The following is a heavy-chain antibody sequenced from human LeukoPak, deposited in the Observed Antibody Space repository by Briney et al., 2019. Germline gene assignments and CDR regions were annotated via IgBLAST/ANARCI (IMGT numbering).Heavy chain of an antibody. J-gene: IGHJ6*03. CDR3: VRGADYHILTGYMDV. CDR1: GFTFSSYA. CDR2: ISSSSSYI. V-gene: IGHV3-21*01. D-gene: IGHD3-9*01. Sequence: GGSLRLSCAASGFTFSSYAMSWVRQAPGKGLEWVSSISSSSSYIYYADSVKGRFTISRDNAKNSLFLQMNSLRAEDTAVYYCVRGADYHILTGYMDVWGKGITVTVSS.